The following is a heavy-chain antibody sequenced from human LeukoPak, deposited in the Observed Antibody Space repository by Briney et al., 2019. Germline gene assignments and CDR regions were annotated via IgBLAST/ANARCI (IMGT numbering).Heavy chain of an antibody. D-gene: IGHD2-15*01. CDR1: GGTFSSYA. CDR3: ARDFGPEGYCSGGSCPKDSDAFDI. CDR2: IIPIFGTA. V-gene: IGHV1-69*13. J-gene: IGHJ3*02. Sequence: ASVKVSCKASGGTFSSYAISWVRQAPGQGLERMGGIIPIFGTANYAQKFQGRVTITADESTSTAYMELSSLRSEDTAVYYCARDFGPEGYCSGGSCPKDSDAFDIWGQGTMVTVSS.